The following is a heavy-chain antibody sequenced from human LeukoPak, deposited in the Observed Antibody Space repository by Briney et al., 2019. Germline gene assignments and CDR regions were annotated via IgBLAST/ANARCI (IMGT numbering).Heavy chain of an antibody. CDR1: GFTFSSYW. J-gene: IGHJ1*01. Sequence: GGSLRLSCAASGFTFSSYWMHWVRQAPGKGLVWVSRINSDESSTSYADSVKGRFTISRDNAKNTLYLQMNSLRAEDTAVYYCVALRITMIAFWGQGTLVTVSS. V-gene: IGHV3-74*01. CDR3: VALRITMIAF. D-gene: IGHD3-22*01. CDR2: INSDESST.